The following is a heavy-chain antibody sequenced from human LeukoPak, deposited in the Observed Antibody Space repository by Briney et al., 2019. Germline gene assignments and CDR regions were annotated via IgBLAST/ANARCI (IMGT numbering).Heavy chain of an antibody. CDR3: ARDERYSDADHHYPDLGY. Sequence: GASVTVSCKASGYIFTGYYLFWVRQAPGQGLEWMGWINPNGGATRNAQKFQGRVTLTSDTSIRTTYMELSSLTSGDTAVYYCARDERYSDADHHYPDLGYWGQGTLVTVSS. D-gene: IGHD3-16*01. CDR1: GYIFTGYY. CDR2: INPNGGAT. J-gene: IGHJ4*02. V-gene: IGHV1-2*02.